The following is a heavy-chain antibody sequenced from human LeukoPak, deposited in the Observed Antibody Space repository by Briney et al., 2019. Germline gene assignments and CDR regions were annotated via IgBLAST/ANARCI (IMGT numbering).Heavy chain of an antibody. J-gene: IGHJ6*02. D-gene: IGHD2-15*01. CDR3: AKDIGGGIVVVAATRGGGDYYYYYGMDV. CDR2: ISWNSGSI. V-gene: IGHV3-9*01. Sequence: GRSLRLSCAASGFTFDDYAMHWVRQAPGKGLEWVSGISWNSGSIGYADSVKGRFTISRDNAKNSLYLQMNGLRAEDTALYYCAKDIGGGIVVVAATRGGGDYYYYYGMDVWGQGTTVTVSS. CDR1: GFTFDDYA.